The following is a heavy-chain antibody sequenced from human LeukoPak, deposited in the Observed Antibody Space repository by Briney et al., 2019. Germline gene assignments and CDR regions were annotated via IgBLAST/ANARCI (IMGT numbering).Heavy chain of an antibody. CDR1: GDSVSSNSAA. CDR2: TYYRSKWYN. CDR3: ARDGGIAAAGTWYFDY. Sequence: SQTLSLTCAISGDSVSSNSAAWNWIRQSPSRGLEWLGRTYYRSKWYNDYAVSVKSRITINPDTSKNQFSLRLNSVTPEDTAVYYCARDGGIAAAGTWYFDYWGQGTLVTVSS. D-gene: IGHD6-13*01. J-gene: IGHJ4*02. V-gene: IGHV6-1*01.